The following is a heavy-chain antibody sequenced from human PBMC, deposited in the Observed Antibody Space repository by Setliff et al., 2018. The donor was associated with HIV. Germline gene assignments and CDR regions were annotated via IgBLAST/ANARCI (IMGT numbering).Heavy chain of an antibody. CDR3: AKGPLYSGYDLDYYCYYMDV. J-gene: IGHJ6*03. V-gene: IGHV1-69*13. Sequence: ASVKVSCKTSRGTFSSFALSWVRQAPGQGLEWMGGIIPTFGTSNYAQRFQGRVKITADESTSTAYMELSSLRSEDTAVYYCAKGPLYSGYDLDYYCYYMDVWGKGTTVTVSS. CDR1: RGTFSSFA. CDR2: IIPTFGTS. D-gene: IGHD5-12*01.